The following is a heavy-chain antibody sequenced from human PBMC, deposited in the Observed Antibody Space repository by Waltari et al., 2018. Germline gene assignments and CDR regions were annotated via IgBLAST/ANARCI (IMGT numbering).Heavy chain of an antibody. CDR3: ARDLGSYYGNRDY. CDR1: GYTFTGYY. CDR2: INPNSGDT. D-gene: IGHD3-22*01. J-gene: IGHJ4*02. V-gene: IGHV1-2*06. Sequence: QVHLVQSGAEVKKHGASVQVSCTASGYTFTGYYIPWVRRAPGQGLELMGRINPNSGDTNYAQKFQGRVTLTRDTSINTAYMELSSLKSDDTAVYYCARDLGSYYGNRDYWGQGTLVTVPS.